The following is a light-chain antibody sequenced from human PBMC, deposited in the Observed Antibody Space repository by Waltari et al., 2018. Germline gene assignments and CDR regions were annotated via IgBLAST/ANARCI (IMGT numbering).Light chain of an antibody. Sequence: EIVLTQSPGTASLSPGERVTLSCRASQSVGSSSLAWYQQKPGQAPRLVIYRASRRDTGSPDRFSGSGAGTDFSLTISRLEPEDFAVDYCQQHGTLPATFGQGTKVEIK. CDR2: RAS. J-gene: IGKJ1*01. V-gene: IGKV3-20*01. CDR1: QSVGSSS. CDR3: QQHGTLPAT.